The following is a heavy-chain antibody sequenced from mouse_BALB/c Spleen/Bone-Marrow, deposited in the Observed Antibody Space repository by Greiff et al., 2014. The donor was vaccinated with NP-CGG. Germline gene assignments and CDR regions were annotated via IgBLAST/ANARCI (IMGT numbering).Heavy chain of an antibody. J-gene: IGHJ2*01. CDR1: GYTFTSYW. D-gene: IGHD2-14*01. CDR2: INPSTTYS. Sequence: VQVVESGAELAKPGASVKMSCKASGYTFTSYWMHWVKQRPGQGLEWIAYINPSTTYSAYNQKFKDKATLTADKSSSTAYMQLSSLTSEDSAVYYCALYYRYDYFDYWGQGTTLTVSS. V-gene: IGHV1-7*01. CDR3: ALYYRYDYFDY.